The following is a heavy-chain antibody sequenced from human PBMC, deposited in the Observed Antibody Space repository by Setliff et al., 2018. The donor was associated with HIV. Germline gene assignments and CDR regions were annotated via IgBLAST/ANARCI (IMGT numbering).Heavy chain of an antibody. CDR3: ARDYSRYTWNYFDY. CDR1: GFTFRTYG. Sequence: GSLRLSCVASGFTFRTYGMNWVRQAPGKGLEWVAVIWYDGSKEYHTDSVRGRFTISRDNAKKSLYLQMNSLRAEDTALYYCARDYSRYTWNYFDYWGQGTLVTVSS. V-gene: IGHV3-33*01. J-gene: IGHJ4*02. D-gene: IGHD1-20*01. CDR2: IWYDGSKE.